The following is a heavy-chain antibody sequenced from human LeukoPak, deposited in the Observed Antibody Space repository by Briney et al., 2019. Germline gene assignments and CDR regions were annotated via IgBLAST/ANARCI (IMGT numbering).Heavy chain of an antibody. V-gene: IGHV3-21*01. CDR2: ITGSSSFI. CDR1: GFTFSTYS. D-gene: IGHD3-22*01. J-gene: IGHJ5*02. CDR3: ARNYDSSDYEYNWFDP. Sequence: GGSLRLSCAASGFTFSTYSMNWVRQAPGKGLEWVSSITGSSSFIYYADSVKGRFTISRDNARNSLHLQMNSLRAEDTAVYYCARNYDSSDYEYNWFDPWGQGTLVTVSS.